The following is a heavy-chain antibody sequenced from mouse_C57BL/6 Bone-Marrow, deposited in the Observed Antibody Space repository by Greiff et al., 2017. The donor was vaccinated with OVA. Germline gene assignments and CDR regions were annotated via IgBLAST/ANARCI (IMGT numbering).Heavy chain of an antibody. CDR3: ARLGQRYYFDY. J-gene: IGHJ2*01. D-gene: IGHD6-1*01. V-gene: IGHV2-2*01. Sequence: QVQLQQSGPGLVQPSQSLSITCTVSGFSLTSYGVHWVRQSPGKGLEWLGVIWSGGSTDYNAAFISRLSISKDNSKSQVFFKMNSLQADDTAIYYCARLGQRYYFDYWGQGTTLTVSS. CDR2: IWSGGST. CDR1: GFSLTSYG.